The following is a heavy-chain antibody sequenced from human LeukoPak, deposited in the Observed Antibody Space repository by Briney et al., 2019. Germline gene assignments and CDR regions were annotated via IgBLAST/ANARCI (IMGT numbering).Heavy chain of an antibody. CDR2: IYYTGRT. V-gene: IGHV4-31*03. Sequence: PSETLSLTCTVSGGSISSAGYYWNWIRQHPTEGLEWIGHIYYTGRTTYNPSVKSRVTISADTSKNQFSLKLNSVTAADTAVYFCASAPLGNSFGYMAYWGQGALVTVPS. CDR1: GGSISSAGYY. J-gene: IGHJ4*02. CDR3: ASAPLGNSFGYMAY. D-gene: IGHD5-18*01.